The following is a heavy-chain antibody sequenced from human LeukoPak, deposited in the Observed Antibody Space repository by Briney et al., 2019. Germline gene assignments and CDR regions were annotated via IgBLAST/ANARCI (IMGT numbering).Heavy chain of an antibody. CDR3: ASTPGLWFGAFNSNWFDP. Sequence: SETLSPTCTVSGGSISSSSYYWGWIRQPPGKGLEWIGSIYYSGSTYYNPSLKSRVTISVDTSKNQFSLKLSSVTAADTAVYYCASTPGLWFGAFNSNWFDPWGQGTLVTVSS. D-gene: IGHD3-10*01. CDR1: GGSISSSSYY. V-gene: IGHV4-39*01. CDR2: IYYSGST. J-gene: IGHJ5*02.